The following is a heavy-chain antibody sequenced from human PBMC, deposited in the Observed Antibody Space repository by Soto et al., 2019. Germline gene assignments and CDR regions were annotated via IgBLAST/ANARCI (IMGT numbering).Heavy chain of an antibody. CDR2: IYWDDDK. J-gene: IGHJ4*02. CDR1: GFSLSTSGVG. V-gene: IGHV2-5*02. CDR3: AHIKSAVAGMPADY. Sequence: QITLKESGPTLVKPTQTLTLTCTFSGFSLSTSGVGVGWIRQPPGKALEWLALIYWDDDKRYSPSLKSRLTITNDTSKNQVVLTMTNMDPVDTATYYCAHIKSAVAGMPADYWGQGTLVTVSS. D-gene: IGHD6-19*01.